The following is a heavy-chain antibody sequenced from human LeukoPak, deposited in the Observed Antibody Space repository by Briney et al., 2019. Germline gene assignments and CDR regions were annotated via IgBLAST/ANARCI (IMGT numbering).Heavy chain of an antibody. CDR2: IYYSGST. CDR1: GGSISSCSYY. D-gene: IGHD5-18*01. Sequence: SETLSLTCTVSGGSISSCSYYWGWMRQPPGKELEWIGSIYYSGSTYYNPSLKSRVTISVDTSKNQFSLKLSSVTAADTAVYYCATAMAFDYWGQGTLVTVSS. CDR3: ATAMAFDY. J-gene: IGHJ4*02. V-gene: IGHV4-39*01.